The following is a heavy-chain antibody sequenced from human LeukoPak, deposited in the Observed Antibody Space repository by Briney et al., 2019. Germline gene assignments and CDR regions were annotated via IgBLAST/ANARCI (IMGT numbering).Heavy chain of an antibody. V-gene: IGHV3-53*01. J-gene: IGHJ4*02. Sequence: GGSLRLSCGASGFTVSSNYMSWVRQAPGKGLEWVSVIYSGGSTYYADSVKGRFTISRDNSKNTLYLQMNSLRAEDTAVYYCAREASYYDSSRDYWGQGTLVTVSS. CDR2: IYSGGST. CDR1: GFTVSSNY. D-gene: IGHD3-22*01. CDR3: AREASYYDSSRDY.